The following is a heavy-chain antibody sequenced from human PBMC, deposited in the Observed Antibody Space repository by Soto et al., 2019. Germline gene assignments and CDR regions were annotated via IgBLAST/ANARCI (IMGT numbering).Heavy chain of an antibody. J-gene: IGHJ2*01. CDR2: INDRGSI. CDR1: GGSFSGYY. CDR3: ARESHDILTGPPWVWYFDL. V-gene: IGHV4-34*01. D-gene: IGHD3-9*01. Sequence: QVQLQQWGAGPLRPLETLSLTCGVSGGSFSGYYWAWIRQSPGKGLEWIGEINDRGSINYNPSLKSRVSISVDTSKNHYSLTRRSGTAADTAVYYCARESHDILTGPPWVWYFDLWGRGTLVTVSS.